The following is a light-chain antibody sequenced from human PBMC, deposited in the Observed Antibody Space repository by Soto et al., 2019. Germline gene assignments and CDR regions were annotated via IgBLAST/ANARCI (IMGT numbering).Light chain of an antibody. Sequence: QSALTQAPSASGSPGQSVTISCTGTSSDVGGYNYVSWYQHHPGKAPKLLIYEVTKRPSGVPDRFSGSKSGNTASLTVSGLQAEDEADYFCTSFAGSNNLYVFGTGTKLTVL. CDR3: TSFAGSNNLYV. J-gene: IGLJ1*01. CDR1: SSDVGGYNY. CDR2: EVT. V-gene: IGLV2-8*01.